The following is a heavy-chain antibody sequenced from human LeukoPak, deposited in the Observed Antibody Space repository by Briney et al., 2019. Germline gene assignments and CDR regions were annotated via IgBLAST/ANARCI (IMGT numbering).Heavy chain of an antibody. CDR3: ARNGVVTAIAFDI. Sequence: SVKVSCKASGYTFTSYAMNWVRQAPGQGLEWMGGIIPIFGTANYAQKFQGRVTITADESTSTAYMELSSLRSEDTAVYYCARNGVVTAIAFDIWGQGTMDTVSS. J-gene: IGHJ3*02. CDR1: GYTFTSYA. V-gene: IGHV1-69*13. CDR2: IIPIFGTA. D-gene: IGHD2-21*02.